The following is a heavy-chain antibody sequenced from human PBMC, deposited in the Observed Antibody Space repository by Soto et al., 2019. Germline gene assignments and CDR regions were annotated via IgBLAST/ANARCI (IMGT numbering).Heavy chain of an antibody. D-gene: IGHD3-10*01. V-gene: IGHV3-53*01. CDR3: ARGAPGGWFGELFGTFDY. CDR2: IYSGGST. Sequence: GSLRLSCAASGFTVSSNYMSWVRQAPGKGLEWVSVIYSGGSTYYADSVKGRFTISRDNSKNTLYLQMNSLRAEDTAVYYCARGAPGGWFGELFGTFDYWGQGTLVTVSS. J-gene: IGHJ4*02. CDR1: GFTVSSNY.